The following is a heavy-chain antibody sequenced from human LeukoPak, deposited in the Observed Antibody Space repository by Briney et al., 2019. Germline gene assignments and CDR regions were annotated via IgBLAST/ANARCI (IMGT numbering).Heavy chain of an antibody. J-gene: IGHJ4*02. Sequence: GASVKVSRKASGYTFTNHYIHWVRQPPGPGLERMGMINSGGGGTGYAQKFQGRVTLTRDTSTSTVYMELSSLRAEDTAVYYCARDRRISTAGFSFDHWGQGTLVTVSS. CDR1: GYTFTNHY. CDR3: ARDRRISTAGFSFDH. D-gene: IGHD6-13*01. V-gene: IGHV1-46*01. CDR2: INSGGGGT.